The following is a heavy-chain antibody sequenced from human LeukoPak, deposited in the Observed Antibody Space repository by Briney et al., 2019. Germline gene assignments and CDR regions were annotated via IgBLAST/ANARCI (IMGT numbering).Heavy chain of an antibody. CDR1: GYTFTGNY. D-gene: IGHD5-18*01. CDR3: TRGGYRYAGDY. CDR2: INPNSGDT. V-gene: IGHV1-2*02. Sequence: GASVKVSCTASGYTFTGNYMRWVRQAPGQGLEWMGWINPNSGDTNYAQKFQGRVTMTRDTSISTAYMELSRLTSDDTAVYYCTRGGYRYAGDYWGEGSLVTVSS. J-gene: IGHJ4*02.